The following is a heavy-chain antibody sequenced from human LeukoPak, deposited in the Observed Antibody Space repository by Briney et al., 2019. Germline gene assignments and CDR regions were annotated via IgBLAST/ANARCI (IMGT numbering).Heavy chain of an antibody. CDR2: IGWNSGGI. CDR1: GFTFDDYA. CDR3: VKVTAAGFVDH. Sequence: GGSLRLSCAASGFTFDDYAMHWVRQAPGKGLEWVSGIGWNSGGIVYADSVKGRFTISRDNAKNSLYLQMNSLGAEDTALYYSVKVTAAGFVDHWGQGTLVTVSS. D-gene: IGHD6-13*01. J-gene: IGHJ4*02. V-gene: IGHV3-9*01.